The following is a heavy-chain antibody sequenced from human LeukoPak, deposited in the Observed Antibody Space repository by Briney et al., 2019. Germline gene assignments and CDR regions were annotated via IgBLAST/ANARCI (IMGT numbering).Heavy chain of an antibody. CDR1: GGSISSYF. CDR3: ARKSSRGGFNGYDYWYFDL. Sequence: SETLSLTCTVSGGSISSYFWSWLRQPPGKRLEWIGYISYSGNTDYNPSLKSRVTLSVDTSKNRLSLRLSSVTAADTAVYYCARKSSRGGFNGYDYWYFDLWGRGTLVTVSS. D-gene: IGHD5-12*01. CDR2: ISYSGNT. J-gene: IGHJ2*01. V-gene: IGHV4-59*08.